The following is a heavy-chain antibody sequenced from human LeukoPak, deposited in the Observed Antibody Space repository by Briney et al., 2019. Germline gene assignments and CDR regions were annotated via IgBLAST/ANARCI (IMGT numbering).Heavy chain of an antibody. CDR1: GASLSGYF. D-gene: IGHD4-17*01. J-gene: IGHJ4*02. CDR2: IDHSGRS. Sequence: SETLSLTCAVYGASLSGYFWGWIRQPPGKGLEWIGEIDHSGRSNYNPSLKSRVTISVDTSKSQFSLNLTSVTAADTAVYYCASPSRGAADYGDYRFDYWGQGTLVTVSS. V-gene: IGHV4-34*01. CDR3: ASPSRGAADYGDYRFDY.